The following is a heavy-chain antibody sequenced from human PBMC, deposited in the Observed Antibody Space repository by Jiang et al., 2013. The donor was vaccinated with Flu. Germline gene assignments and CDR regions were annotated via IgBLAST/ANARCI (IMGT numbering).Heavy chain of an antibody. CDR3: ARSYSGYDFSAILDV. J-gene: IGHJ6*03. CDR2: INHSGNT. Sequence: WIRQPPGKGLEWIGEINHSGNTNFNPSLMSRVTISVDTSKNQFSLKLTSVTAADMAVYYCARSYSGYDFSAILDVWGKGTTVTVSS. V-gene: IGHV4-34*01. D-gene: IGHD5-12*01.